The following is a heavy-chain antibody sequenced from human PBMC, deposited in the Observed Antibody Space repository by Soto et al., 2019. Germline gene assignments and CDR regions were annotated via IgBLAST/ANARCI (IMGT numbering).Heavy chain of an antibody. CDR1: GYSFTSYW. J-gene: IGHJ6*03. D-gene: IGHD3-3*01. V-gene: IGHV5-51*01. Sequence: GESLKISCKGSGYSFTSYWIGWVRQMPGKGLEWMGIIYPGDSDTRYSPSFQGQVTISADKSISTAYLQWSSLKASGTAMYYCARQGWDYDFWSGYDYYYYYMDVWGKGTTVTVSS. CDR3: ARQGWDYDFWSGYDYYYYYMDV. CDR2: IYPGDSDT.